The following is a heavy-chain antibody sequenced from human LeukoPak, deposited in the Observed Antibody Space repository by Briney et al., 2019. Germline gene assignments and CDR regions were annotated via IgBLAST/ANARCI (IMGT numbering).Heavy chain of an antibody. CDR3: ARDGYGYSYGYFDY. V-gene: IGHV3-30-3*01. Sequence: PGGSLRLSCAASGFTFSSYAMHWVRQAPGKGLEWVAVISYDGSNKYYADSVKGRFTISRDNSKNTLYLQMNSLRAEDTAVYYCARDGYGYSYGYFDYWGQGTLVTVSS. J-gene: IGHJ4*02. CDR1: GFTFSSYA. D-gene: IGHD5-18*01. CDR2: ISYDGSNK.